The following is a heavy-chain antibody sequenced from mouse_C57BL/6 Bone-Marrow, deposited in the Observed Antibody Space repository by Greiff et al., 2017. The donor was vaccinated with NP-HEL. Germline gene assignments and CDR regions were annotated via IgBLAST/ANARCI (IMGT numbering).Heavy chain of an antibody. CDR1: GFTFSSYT. D-gene: IGHD1-1*01. J-gene: IGHJ2*01. V-gene: IGHV5-9*01. CDR3: ARHSTTLVFDY. Sequence: VQLKESGGGLVKPGGSLKLSCAASGFTFSSYTMSWVRQTPEKRLEWVATISGGGGNTYYPDSVKGRFTISRDNAKNTLYLQMSSLRSEDTALYYCARHSTTLVFDYWGQGTTLTVSS. CDR2: ISGGGGNT.